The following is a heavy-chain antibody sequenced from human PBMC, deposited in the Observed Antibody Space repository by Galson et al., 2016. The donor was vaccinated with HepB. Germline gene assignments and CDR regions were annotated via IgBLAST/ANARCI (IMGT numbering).Heavy chain of an antibody. CDR2: IDSSRTIT. V-gene: IGHV3-11*01. Sequence: SLRLSCAASGFTFSDYYMSWVRQPPGKGLEYIAYIDSSRTITYYADSVKGRFTISRDNAKNSLYLEMNSLRPDDSAFYYCAKDLGRSVGTIAFWGQGTLVTVSS. CDR1: GFTFSDYY. J-gene: IGHJ4*02. D-gene: IGHD5/OR15-5a*01. CDR3: AKDLGRSVGTIAF.